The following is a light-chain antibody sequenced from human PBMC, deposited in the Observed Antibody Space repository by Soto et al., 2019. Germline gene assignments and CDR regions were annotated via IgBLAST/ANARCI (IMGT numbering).Light chain of an antibody. CDR3: QPDDTSVSLGV. J-gene: IGLJ3*02. V-gene: IGLV1-40*01. CDR2: DTT. CDR1: NSNIGAGSD. Sequence: QSVLTQPPSVSGAPGPRVTISCTGSNSNIGAGSDVHWYQQLPGTAPRLLIFDTTNRPSGVPDRIYGSRSGSAASLATTGLLAEDEADYDCQPDDTSVSLGVFGGVTNVTV.